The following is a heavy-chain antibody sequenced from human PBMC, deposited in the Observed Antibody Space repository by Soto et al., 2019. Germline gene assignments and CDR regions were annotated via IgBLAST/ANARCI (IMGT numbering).Heavy chain of an antibody. D-gene: IGHD7-27*01. J-gene: IGHJ4*02. Sequence: GGSLRLSCTASGFTFSSYWMHWVRQAPGKGLVWVSRINSDGSSTNYADSVKGRFTISRDIAKNTLYLQMNSLRVGDTAVYYCTRDLGYWGQGALVTVSS. CDR1: GFTFSSYW. V-gene: IGHV3-74*01. CDR2: INSDGSST. CDR3: TRDLGY.